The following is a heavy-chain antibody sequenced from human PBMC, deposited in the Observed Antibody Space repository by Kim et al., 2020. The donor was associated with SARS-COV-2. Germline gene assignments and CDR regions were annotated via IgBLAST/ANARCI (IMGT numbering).Heavy chain of an antibody. V-gene: IGHV4-34*01. CDR3: ARGFGYKSPFDI. CDR1: GGSFSGYY. J-gene: IGHJ3*02. D-gene: IGHD1-20*01. Sequence: SETLSLTCAVYGGSFSGYYWSWIRQPPGKGLEWIGEINHSGSTNYNPSLKSRVTISVDTSKNQFSLKLSSVTAADTAVYYCARGFGYKSPFDIWGQGTMVTVSS. CDR2: INHSGST.